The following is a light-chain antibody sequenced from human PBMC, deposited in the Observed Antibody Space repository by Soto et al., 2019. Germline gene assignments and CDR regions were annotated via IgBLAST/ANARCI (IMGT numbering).Light chain of an antibody. J-gene: IGLJ2*01. V-gene: IGLV1-40*01. CDR1: SSNLGSGFD. Sequence: QSVLTQPPSVSGAPGQRVTISCTGSSSNLGSGFDVHWYQQFPGKAPKLLISAYTNRPSGIPDRFSGSKSGTSASLAITGLQAEDEADFYCQSYDSSFNGLIFGVGTKLTVL. CDR3: QSYDSSFNGLI. CDR2: AYT.